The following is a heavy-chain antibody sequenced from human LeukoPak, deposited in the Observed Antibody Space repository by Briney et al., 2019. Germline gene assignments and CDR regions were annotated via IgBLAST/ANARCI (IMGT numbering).Heavy chain of an antibody. D-gene: IGHD4-11*01. Sequence: GGSLRLSCAASGFNFGSYAMNWVRQAPGKGLEWVSSISSGSSFIYYADSVKGRFTISRDNAKNSLYLQMNSLRAEDTAVYYCTRDAYSNYPYYYYYMDVWGKGTTVTVSS. J-gene: IGHJ6*03. CDR2: ISSGSSFI. CDR1: GFNFGSYA. V-gene: IGHV3-21*01. CDR3: TRDAYSNYPYYYYYMDV.